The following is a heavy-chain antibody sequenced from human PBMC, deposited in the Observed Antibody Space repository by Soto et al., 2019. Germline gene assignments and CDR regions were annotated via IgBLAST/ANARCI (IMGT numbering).Heavy chain of an antibody. CDR3: AALIIPPNYYDSSGYYYSFDY. J-gene: IGHJ4*02. CDR2: FDPEDGET. CDR1: GYTLTELS. V-gene: IGHV1-24*01. D-gene: IGHD3-22*01. Sequence: ASVKVSCKVSGYTLTELSMHWVRQAPGKGLEWMGGFDPEDGETIYAQKFQGRVTMTEDTSTDTAYMELSSLRPEDTAVYYCAALIIPPNYYDSSGYYYSFDYWGQGTLVTVSS.